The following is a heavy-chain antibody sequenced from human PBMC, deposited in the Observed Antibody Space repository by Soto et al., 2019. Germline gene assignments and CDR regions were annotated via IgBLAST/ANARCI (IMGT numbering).Heavy chain of an antibody. Sequence: QVHLQQWGAGLLKPSETLSLTCAVNGGSRTGYYWSWIRQPPGKGLEWIGEIKDGGVTNYSPSLRGRVTMSPDTSKNQFAMNLNSVTAAETDVYYCARGQGGIVATHWDQGTLVTVSS. J-gene: IGHJ4*02. D-gene: IGHD5-12*01. V-gene: IGHV4-34*01. CDR1: GGSRTGYY. CDR3: ARGQGGIVATH. CDR2: IKDGGVT.